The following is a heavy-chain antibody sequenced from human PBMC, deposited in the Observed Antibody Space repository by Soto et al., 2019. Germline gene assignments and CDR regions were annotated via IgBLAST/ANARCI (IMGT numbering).Heavy chain of an antibody. CDR2: IYYSGST. V-gene: IGHV4-59*01. Sequence: SETLSLTCTVSGGSISSYYWSWIRQPPGKGLEWIGYIYYSGSTNYNPSLKSRVTISVDTSKNQFSLKLSSVTAADTAVYYCARDRLRNWFDPWGQGTLVTASS. CDR3: ARDRLRNWFDP. CDR1: GGSISSYY. J-gene: IGHJ5*02.